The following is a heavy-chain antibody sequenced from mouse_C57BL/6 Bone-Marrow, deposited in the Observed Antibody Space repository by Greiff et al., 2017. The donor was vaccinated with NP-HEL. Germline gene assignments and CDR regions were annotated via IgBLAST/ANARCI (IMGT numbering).Heavy chain of an antibody. D-gene: IGHD1-1*01. CDR1: GYTFTNYW. J-gene: IGHJ3*01. V-gene: IGHV1-63*01. Sequence: VKLQESGAELVRPGTSVKMSCKASGYTFTNYWIGWAKQRPGHGLERIGDIYPGGGYTNYNEKFKGKATLTADKSSSTAYMQFSSLTSEDSAIYYCAGYYGSSPAWFAYWGQGTLVTVSA. CDR3: AGYYGSSPAWFAY. CDR2: IYPGGGYT.